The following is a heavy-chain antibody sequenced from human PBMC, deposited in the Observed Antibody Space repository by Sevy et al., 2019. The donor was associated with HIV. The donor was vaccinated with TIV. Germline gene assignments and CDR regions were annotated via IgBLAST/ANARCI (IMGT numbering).Heavy chain of an antibody. J-gene: IGHJ4*02. CDR2: IKQDAGQK. CDR1: GFTFSKYW. CDR3: ARDDGNYYFHY. Sequence: GGSLRLSCAASGFTFSKYWMGWVRQAPGKGLEWVANIKQDAGQKYCVDSVKGRFTISRDNAKNSLYLQMNSLRAEDTAVYFWARDDGNYYFHYWGQGTLVTVSS. V-gene: IGHV3-7*01. D-gene: IGHD1-7*01.